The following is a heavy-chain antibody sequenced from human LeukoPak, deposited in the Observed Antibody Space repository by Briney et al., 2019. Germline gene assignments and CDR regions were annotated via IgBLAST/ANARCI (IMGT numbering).Heavy chain of an antibody. J-gene: IGHJ4*02. CDR3: ARGDSSSWSLFDY. V-gene: IGHV4-39*01. CDR2: IYESGRT. D-gene: IGHD6-13*01. Sequence: SETLSLTCTVSGGSISSGYHYWVWIRQPPGKGLEWIGSIYESGRTHYNPSLRSRITISVDTSKNQFSLELSSVTAADTAVYYCARGDSSSWSLFDYWGQGTLVTVSS. CDR1: GGSISSGYHY.